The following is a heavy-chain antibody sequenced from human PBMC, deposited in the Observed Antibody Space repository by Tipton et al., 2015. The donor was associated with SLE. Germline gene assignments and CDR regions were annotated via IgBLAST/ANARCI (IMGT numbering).Heavy chain of an antibody. V-gene: IGHV1-2*02. J-gene: IGHJ1*01. D-gene: IGHD6-19*01. Sequence: KFQGRVTMTRDTSINTAYMELTNLRSDDTAVYYCARVAVPRTVGYFQHWGQGTLVTVSS. CDR3: ARVAVPRTVGYFQH.